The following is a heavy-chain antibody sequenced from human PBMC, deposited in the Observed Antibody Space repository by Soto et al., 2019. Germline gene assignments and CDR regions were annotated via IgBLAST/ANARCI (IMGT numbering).Heavy chain of an antibody. CDR3: ARDQWGQQLAVSNY. V-gene: IGHV1-69*08. CDR2: IIPILGIA. J-gene: IGHJ4*02. D-gene: IGHD6-13*01. Sequence: QVQLVQSGAEVKKPGSSVKVSCKASGGTFSSYTISWVRQAPGQGLEWMGRIIPILGIANYAQKFQGRVTITASKATSTAYMELSSLRSEDTAVYYCARDQWGQQLAVSNYWGQGTLVTVSS. CDR1: GGTFSSYT.